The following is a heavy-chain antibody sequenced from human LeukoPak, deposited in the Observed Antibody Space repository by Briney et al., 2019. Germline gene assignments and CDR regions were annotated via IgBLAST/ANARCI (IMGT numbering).Heavy chain of an antibody. CDR3: AKEIVGAPTPGAY. CDR1: TDSITSNW. Sequence: SETLSLTCAVSTDSITSNWWSWVRQPPGKGLEWIGEVHKSGSTNYYPSLQSRVTISVDKSKNQIALELTSVTAADTAVYYCAKEIVGAPTPGAYWGQGILVTVSS. CDR2: VHKSGST. J-gene: IGHJ4*02. V-gene: IGHV4-4*02. D-gene: IGHD1-26*01.